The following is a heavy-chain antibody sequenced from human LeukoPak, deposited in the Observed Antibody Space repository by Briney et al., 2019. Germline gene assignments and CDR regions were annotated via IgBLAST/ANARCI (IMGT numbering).Heavy chain of an antibody. CDR2: IYSGGST. CDR1: GFTVSSNY. CDR3: ARGVGIAVAPSRPRDKYYFDY. V-gene: IGHV3-53*01. J-gene: IGHJ4*02. D-gene: IGHD6-19*01. Sequence: RPGGSLRLSCAASGFTVSSNYMSWVRQAPGKGLEWVSVIYSGGSTYYADSVKGRFTISRDNSKNTLYLQMNSLRAEDTAVYYCARGVGIAVAPSRPRDKYYFDYWGQGTLVTVSS.